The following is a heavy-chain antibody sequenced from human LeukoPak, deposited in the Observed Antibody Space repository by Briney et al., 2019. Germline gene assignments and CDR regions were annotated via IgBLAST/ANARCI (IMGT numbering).Heavy chain of an antibody. J-gene: IGHJ4*02. V-gene: IGHV4-34*01. CDR1: GFTFINAW. Sequence: GSLRLSCAASGFTFINAWMSWVRQAPGKGLEWIGEITYDGSTNYNPSLKSRVTISVDTSKIQFSLNLSSVTAADTSIYYCARGLASGYPPIPFDYWGQGTQVTVSS. D-gene: IGHD3-3*01. CDR2: ITYDGST. CDR3: ARGLASGYPPIPFDY.